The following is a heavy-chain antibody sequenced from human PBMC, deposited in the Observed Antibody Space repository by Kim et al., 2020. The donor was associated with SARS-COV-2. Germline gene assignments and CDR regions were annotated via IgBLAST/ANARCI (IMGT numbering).Heavy chain of an antibody. Sequence: SETLSLTCTVSGGSISSSSYYWGWIRQPPGKGLEWIGSIYYSGSTYYNPSLKSRVTISVDTSKNQFSLKLSSVTAADTAVYYCARLPAPGYYDSSGFFDYWGQGTLVTVSS. J-gene: IGHJ4*02. CDR1: GGSISSSSYY. CDR2: IYYSGST. CDR3: ARLPAPGYYDSSGFFDY. D-gene: IGHD3-22*01. V-gene: IGHV4-39*01.